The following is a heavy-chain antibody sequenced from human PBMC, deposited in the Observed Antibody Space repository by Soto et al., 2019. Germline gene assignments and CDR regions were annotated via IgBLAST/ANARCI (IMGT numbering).Heavy chain of an antibody. CDR1: GYSFTSYW. J-gene: IGHJ3*02. CDR2: IYPGDSDT. V-gene: IGHV5-51*01. D-gene: IGHD3-22*01. Sequence: GESLKISCKGSGYSFTSYWIGWVRQMPGKGLELMGIIYPGDSDTRYSPSFQGQVTISADKSISTAYLQWSSLKASDTAMSYCASHSYDSSGYTGPADAFDIWGQGTMVTVSS. CDR3: ASHSYDSSGYTGPADAFDI.